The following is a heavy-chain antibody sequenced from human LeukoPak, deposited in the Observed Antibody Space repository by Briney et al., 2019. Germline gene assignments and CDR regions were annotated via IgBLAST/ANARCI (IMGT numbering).Heavy chain of an antibody. CDR3: ASISYGSGSYYVFGY. V-gene: IGHV4-4*02. D-gene: IGHD3-10*01. Sequence: SGTLSLTCAVSGGSISSSNWWSWVHQPPGKGLEWIGEIYHSGRTNYNPSLKSRVTISVDKSKNQFSLKLSSVTAADTAVYYCASISYGSGSYYVFGYWGQGALVTVSS. CDR1: GGSISSSNW. CDR2: IYHSGRT. J-gene: IGHJ4*02.